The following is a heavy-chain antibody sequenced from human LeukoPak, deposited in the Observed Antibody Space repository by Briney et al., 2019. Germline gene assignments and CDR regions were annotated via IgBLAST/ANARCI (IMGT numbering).Heavy chain of an antibody. CDR2: TSVYNGNT. Sequence: ASVKVSCKASGYTFSIYGFSWVRQAPGQGLEWMGRTSVYNGNTNYAQKFQGRVTMTTDTSTSTAHMEPRSLRSDDTAVYYCARQGYSGHSQGAADYWGQGTLVTVSS. V-gene: IGHV1-18*01. D-gene: IGHD4-23*01. J-gene: IGHJ4*02. CDR3: ARQGYSGHSQGAADY. CDR1: GYTFSIYG.